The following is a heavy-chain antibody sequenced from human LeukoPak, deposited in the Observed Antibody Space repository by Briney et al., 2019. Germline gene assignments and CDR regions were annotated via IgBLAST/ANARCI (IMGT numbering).Heavy chain of an antibody. J-gene: IGHJ4*02. D-gene: IGHD3/OR15-3a*01. CDR2: IWYDGSNK. CDR3: ARDKDWYFDS. Sequence: PGGSLRLSCAASGFTFSSYGMHWVRPAPGKGLEWVAVIWYDGSNKYYADSVKGRFTISRDNSKNALYLQMNSLRAEDTAVYYCARDKDWYFDSWGQGTLVTVSS. CDR1: GFTFSSYG. V-gene: IGHV3-33*01.